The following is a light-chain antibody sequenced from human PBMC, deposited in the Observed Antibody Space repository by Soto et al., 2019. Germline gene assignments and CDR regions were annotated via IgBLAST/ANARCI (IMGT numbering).Light chain of an antibody. CDR2: GAS. CDR3: QQYNDWPRT. J-gene: IGKJ2*01. V-gene: IGKV3D-15*01. Sequence: EIVMTQSPATLSVSPGERATLSCRASQSVRNTLAWYQQIPGQAPRLLIYGASTRATGIPARFSGSGSGTEFTLSISSLQSEDFAVCYCQQYNDWPRTFGQGTKLEI. CDR1: QSVRNT.